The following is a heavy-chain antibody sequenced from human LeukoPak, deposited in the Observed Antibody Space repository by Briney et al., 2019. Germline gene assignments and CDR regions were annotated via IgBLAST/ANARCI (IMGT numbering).Heavy chain of an antibody. V-gene: IGHV3-33*01. CDR3: ARDKQWLVPWFDP. CDR2: IWYDGSNK. D-gene: IGHD6-19*01. CDR1: GFTFSSYG. Sequence: GGSLRLSCAASGFTFSSYGMHWVRQAPGKGLEWVAVIWYDGSNKYYADSVKGRFTISRDNSKNTLYLQMNSLRAEDTAAYYCARDKQWLVPWFDPWGQGTLVTVSS. J-gene: IGHJ5*02.